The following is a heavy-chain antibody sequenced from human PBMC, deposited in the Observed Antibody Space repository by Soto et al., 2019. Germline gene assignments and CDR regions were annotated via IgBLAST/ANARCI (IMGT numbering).Heavy chain of an antibody. CDR1: GYTFTSYA. CDR3: ARDQGSGSPTGAFDI. Sequence: ASVKVSCKASGYTFTSYAMHWVRQAPGQRFEWMGWINASSGNTKYSQKFQGRVTMTRDTSISTAYMELSRLRSDDTAVYYCARDQGSGSPTGAFDIWGQGTMVT. V-gene: IGHV1-3*01. J-gene: IGHJ3*02. D-gene: IGHD1-26*01. CDR2: INASSGNT.